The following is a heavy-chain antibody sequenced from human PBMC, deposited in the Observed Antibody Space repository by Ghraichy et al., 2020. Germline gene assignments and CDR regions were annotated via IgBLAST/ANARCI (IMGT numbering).Heavy chain of an antibody. J-gene: IGHJ4*02. Sequence: SETLSLTCTVSGGSISSSSYYWGWIRQPPGKGLEWIGTIFYIGTTYYNPSLKSRVTISVDMSKNQFSLKLSSVTATDTAVYYCAKQEVSNWGLVDYWGQGTLVTVSS. CDR2: IFYIGTT. CDR3: AKQEVSNWGLVDY. D-gene: IGHD7-27*01. V-gene: IGHV4-39*01. CDR1: GGSISSSSYY.